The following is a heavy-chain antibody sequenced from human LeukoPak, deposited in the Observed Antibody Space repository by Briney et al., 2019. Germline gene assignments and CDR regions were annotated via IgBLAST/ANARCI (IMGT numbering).Heavy chain of an antibody. CDR2: LSSSRSSM. Sequence: GGSLRLSCAASGFTFSSYSMNWVPQAPGKGLEWVSYLSSSRSSMYYAGSVKGRFTISRDNAKNSLYLQMNRLRVEDTAIYYCAREYSSSSGKAFEIWGQGTMVTVSS. V-gene: IGHV3-48*04. CDR1: GFTFSSYS. CDR3: AREYSSSSGKAFEI. D-gene: IGHD6-6*01. J-gene: IGHJ3*02.